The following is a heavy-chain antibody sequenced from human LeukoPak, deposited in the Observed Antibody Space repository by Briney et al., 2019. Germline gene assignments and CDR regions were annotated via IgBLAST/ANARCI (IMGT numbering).Heavy chain of an antibody. CDR2: IKLDGSEK. J-gene: IGHJ3*02. CDR1: GFTFSSYW. D-gene: IGHD2-8*01. CDR3: ARDGDIVIMTINFDAFDI. Sequence: GGSLRLSCAASGFTFSSYWMSWVRQAPGKGLEWVANIKLDGSEKYYVDSVKGRFTISRDNAQNSLYLQMNSLRAEDTAVYYCARDGDIVIMTINFDAFDIWGQGTMVTVSS. V-gene: IGHV3-7*01.